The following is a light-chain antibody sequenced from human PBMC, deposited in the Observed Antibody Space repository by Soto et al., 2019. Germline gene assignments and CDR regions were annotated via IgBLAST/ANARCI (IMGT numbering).Light chain of an antibody. Sequence: EIVLTQSPATLSLSPGERATLSCRASQSVSSFLAWYQQKPGQAPRLLISDASKRATGIPARFSGSGSGTDFTLTISSLEPEDFVVYYCQQRSNWPPEITFGQGTRLEIK. CDR1: QSVSSF. V-gene: IGKV3-11*01. J-gene: IGKJ5*01. CDR3: QQRSNWPPEIT. CDR2: DAS.